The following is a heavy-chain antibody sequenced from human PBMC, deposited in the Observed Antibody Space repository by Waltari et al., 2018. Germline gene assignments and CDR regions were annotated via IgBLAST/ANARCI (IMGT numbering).Heavy chain of an antibody. V-gene: IGHV4-34*02. CDR3: ARHQRRGLRGLDV. J-gene: IGHJ4*02. CDR2: IDQRGVT. CDR1: GVTLTGYY. D-gene: IGHD1-26*01. Sequence: QVQLKQWGTGLLRPSETLSLKCAVYGVTLTGYYWTWVRQSPGKGLEWIGEIDQRGVTNINRSLMSRVFMSVDTSDKQLSLKLRSVTAADTAVYYCARHQRRGLRGLDVWGQGTQVAVSS.